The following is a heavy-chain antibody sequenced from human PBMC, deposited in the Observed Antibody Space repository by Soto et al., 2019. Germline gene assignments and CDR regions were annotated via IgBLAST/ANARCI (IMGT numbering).Heavy chain of an antibody. CDR1: GFTFSDHH. Sequence: GGSLRLSCAASGFTFSDHHMDWVRQAPGKGLEWVSSISSSSSYIYYADSVKGRFTISRDNAKNSLYLQMNSLRAEDTAVYYCARDTYFYGSGSYGPWGQGTLVTVSS. J-gene: IGHJ5*02. CDR2: ISSSSSYI. D-gene: IGHD3-10*01. CDR3: ARDTYFYGSGSYGP. V-gene: IGHV3-21*01.